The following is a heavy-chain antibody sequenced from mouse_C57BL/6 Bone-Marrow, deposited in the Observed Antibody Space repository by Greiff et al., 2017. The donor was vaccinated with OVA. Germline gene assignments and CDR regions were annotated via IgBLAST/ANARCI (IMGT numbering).Heavy chain of an antibody. CDR2: ISSGGSYT. Sequence: EVKLMESGGDLVKPGGSLKLSCAASGFTFSSYGMSWVRQTPDKRLEWVATISSGGSYTYYPDSVKGRFTISRDNAKNTLYLQMSSLKSEDTAMYYCARHMVTTAFDDWGQGTTLTVSS. CDR1: GFTFSSYG. J-gene: IGHJ2*01. CDR3: ARHMVTTAFDD. V-gene: IGHV5-6*01. D-gene: IGHD2-2*01.